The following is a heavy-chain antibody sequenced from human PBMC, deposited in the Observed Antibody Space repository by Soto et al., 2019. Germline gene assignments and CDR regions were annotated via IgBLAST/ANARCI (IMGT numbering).Heavy chain of an antibody. Sequence: ASVKVSCKASGGTFSSYAISCVRQAPGQGLEWMGGIIPIFGTANYAQKFQGRVTITADESTSTAYMELSSLRSEDTAVYYCARDQQAQLRYFAWGQGTLVTVSS. CDR1: GGTFSSYA. J-gene: IGHJ5*02. CDR2: IIPIFGTA. CDR3: ARDQQAQLRYFA. D-gene: IGHD3-9*01. V-gene: IGHV1-69*13.